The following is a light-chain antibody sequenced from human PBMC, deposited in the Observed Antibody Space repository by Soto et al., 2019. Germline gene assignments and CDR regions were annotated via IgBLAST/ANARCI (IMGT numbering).Light chain of an antibody. CDR2: RTS. CDR1: QSVSSSY. Sequence: EIVLTQSPGTLSLSPGERATLSCRASQSVSSSYLAWYQQKPGQAPRLLIYRTSNRATGIPDRFSGSGSGTDFTITISRLEPEDFAVYWCQQYDSSPRKFGQGTKVDIK. J-gene: IGKJ1*01. CDR3: QQYDSSPRK. V-gene: IGKV3-20*01.